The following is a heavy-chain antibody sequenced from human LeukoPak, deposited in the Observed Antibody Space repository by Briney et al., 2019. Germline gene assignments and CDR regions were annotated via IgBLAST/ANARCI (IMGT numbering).Heavy chain of an antibody. CDR3: AKCHGELHY. CDR2: IRYDGSNK. CDR1: GFTFSSYG. Sequence: GGYLRLSCAASGFTFSSYGMHWVRRAPGKGLEWVAFIRYDGSNKYYADSVKGRFTISRDNSKNTLYLQMNSLRAEDTAVYYCAKCHGELHYWGQGTLVTVSS. D-gene: IGHD1-26*01. J-gene: IGHJ4*02. V-gene: IGHV3-30*02.